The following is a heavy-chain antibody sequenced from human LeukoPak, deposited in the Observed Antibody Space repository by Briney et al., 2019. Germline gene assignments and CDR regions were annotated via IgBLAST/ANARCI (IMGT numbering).Heavy chain of an antibody. CDR1: GYTFSNFG. V-gene: IGHV1-18*01. J-gene: IGHJ4*02. CDR3: AREGTSADDY. CDR2: ISGNNDNP. D-gene: IGHD1-26*01. Sequence: GASVKVSCKTSGYTFSNFGINWVRQAPGQGLEWMGRISGNNDNPNYGQKFQGRFTVTTDSSTSTAYMELRNLTFDDTAVYYCAREGTSADDYWGQGTLVTVS.